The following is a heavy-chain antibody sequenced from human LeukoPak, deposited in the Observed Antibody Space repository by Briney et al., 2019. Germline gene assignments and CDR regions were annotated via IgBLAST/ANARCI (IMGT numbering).Heavy chain of an antibody. CDR2: IYYSGST. Sequence: SETLSLTCTVSGGSISSYYWSWIRQPPGKGLEWIGYIYYSGSTNYNPSLKSRVTISVATSKNQFSLKLSSVTAADTAVYYCARQLAGLAPPGFIDSWGQGTLVTVSS. CDR1: GGSISSYY. CDR3: ARQLAGLAPPGFIDS. V-gene: IGHV4-59*08. J-gene: IGHJ4*02. D-gene: IGHD3-3*02.